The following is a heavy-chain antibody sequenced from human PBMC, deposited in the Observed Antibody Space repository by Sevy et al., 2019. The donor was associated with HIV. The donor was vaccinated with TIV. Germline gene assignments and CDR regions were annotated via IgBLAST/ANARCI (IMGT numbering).Heavy chain of an antibody. CDR3: AGENAWGRGYS. V-gene: IGHV4-59*08. CDR2: IYYNGHL. CDR1: GGSITSLY. D-gene: IGHD1-26*01. Sequence: SETLSLTCTVSGGSITSLYWNWIRQPPGKGLEWIANIYYNGHLNYNPSLKRRVTLSLDTSKNQCSLRLSSVTAADTAMYYCAGENAWGRGYSWGQGTLVTVSS. J-gene: IGHJ4*02.